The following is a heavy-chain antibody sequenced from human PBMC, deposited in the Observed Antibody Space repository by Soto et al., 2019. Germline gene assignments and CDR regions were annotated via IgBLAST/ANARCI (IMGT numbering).Heavy chain of an antibody. D-gene: IGHD3-22*01. CDR1: GYSFATYW. CDR3: AGRHYFDSSGYYGDGAFGI. J-gene: IGHJ3*02. Sequence: EVQLVQSGAEVKKPGESLRISCKGSGYSFATYWISWVRQMPGKGLEWMGKIDPSDSYTNYSPSFQGHVTISADKSISTAYLQWSGLKASDTAMYYCAGRHYFDSSGYYGDGAFGIWGQGTMVTVSS. CDR2: IDPSDSYT. V-gene: IGHV5-10-1*03.